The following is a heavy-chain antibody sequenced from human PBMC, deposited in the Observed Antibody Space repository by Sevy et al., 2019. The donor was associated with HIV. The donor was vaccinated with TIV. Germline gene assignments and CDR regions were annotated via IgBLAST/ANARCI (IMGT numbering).Heavy chain of an antibody. Sequence: ASVKVSCKASGGIFRSNAISWVRQAPGQGLEWGGGIIAVFGTTYYAQKFQGRVTLIADESTGTVHMELRSLRSEDTAIYYCARDTHYYVSGSFDSWGQGTQVTISS. J-gene: IGHJ4*01. D-gene: IGHD3-10*01. CDR1: GGIFRSNA. CDR3: ARDTHYYVSGSFDS. V-gene: IGHV1-69*13. CDR2: IIAVFGTT.